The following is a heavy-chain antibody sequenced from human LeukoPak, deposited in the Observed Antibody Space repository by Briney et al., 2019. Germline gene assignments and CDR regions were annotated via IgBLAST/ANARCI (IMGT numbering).Heavy chain of an antibody. CDR1: GFTFDDYA. CDR2: ISWNSGSI. V-gene: IGHV3-9*01. D-gene: IGHD3-22*01. J-gene: IGHJ4*02. Sequence: PGGSLRLSCAASGFTFDDYAVHWVRQALGKGLEWVSGISWNSGSIGYADSVKGRFTISRDNAKNSLYLQMNSLRAEDTALYYCAKEWGAYYDSSGYGVDYWGQGTLVTVSS. CDR3: AKEWGAYYDSSGYGVDY.